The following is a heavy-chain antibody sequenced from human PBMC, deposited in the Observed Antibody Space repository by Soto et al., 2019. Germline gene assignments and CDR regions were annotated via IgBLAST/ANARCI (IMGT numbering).Heavy chain of an antibody. CDR3: ARSRGGY. J-gene: IGHJ4*02. V-gene: IGHV4-34*01. D-gene: IGHD3-10*01. Sequence: SETLSLTCAVYGGSFSGYYWSWIRQPPGKGLEWIGEIDHSGSTNYNPSLKSRVTISVDTSKNQFSLKLSSVTAADTAVYYCARSRGGYWGQGTLVTVSS. CDR1: GGSFSGYY. CDR2: IDHSGST.